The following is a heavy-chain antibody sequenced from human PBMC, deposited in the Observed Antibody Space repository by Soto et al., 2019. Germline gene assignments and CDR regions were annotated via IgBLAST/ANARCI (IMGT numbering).Heavy chain of an antibody. CDR2: IYYSGST. Sequence: SETLSLTCTVSGGSISSYYGSWIRQPPGKGLEWIGYIYYSGSTNYNPSLKSRVTISVDTSKNQFSLKLSSVTAADTAVYYCARNFRDAFDIWGQGTMVTVSS. J-gene: IGHJ3*02. V-gene: IGHV4-59*08. CDR3: ARNFRDAFDI. CDR1: GGSISSYY.